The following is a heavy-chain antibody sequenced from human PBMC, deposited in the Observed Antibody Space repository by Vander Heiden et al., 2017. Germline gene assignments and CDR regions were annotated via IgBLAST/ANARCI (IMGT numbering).Heavy chain of an antibody. Sequence: EVQLAEAGGGLVQPGWSLSLPWPASGFPFRTCGMNWGRQAAGKGLEWKSYISSSSSSIYYADSVKGRFTISRDNDKNSLCLQMNSLRDEDTAMYYCTRSRWRYSSSWLYFDYWGQGTLVTVSS. D-gene: IGHD6-13*01. CDR1: GFPFRTCG. V-gene: IGHV3-48*02. J-gene: IGHJ4*02. CDR3: TRSRWRYSSSWLYFDY. CDR2: ISSSSSSI.